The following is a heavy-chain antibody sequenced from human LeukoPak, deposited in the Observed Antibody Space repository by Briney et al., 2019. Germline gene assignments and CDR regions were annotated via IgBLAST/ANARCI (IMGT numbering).Heavy chain of an antibody. CDR1: GFTFSSYA. V-gene: IGHV3-23*01. D-gene: IGHD1-26*01. Sequence: GGSLRLSCAASGFTFSSYAMSWVRQAPGKGLEWVSAISGSGGSTYYADSVRGRFTISRDNSKNTLYLQMSSQRAEDTAVYYCAEDWAYSGNYYYFDYWGQGTLVTVSS. CDR2: ISGSGGST. CDR3: AEDWAYSGNYYYFDY. J-gene: IGHJ4*02.